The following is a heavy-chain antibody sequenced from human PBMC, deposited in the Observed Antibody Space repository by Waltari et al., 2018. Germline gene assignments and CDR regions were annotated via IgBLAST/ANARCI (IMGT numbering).Heavy chain of an antibody. CDR3: TTGHCGSDCYIYFY. Sequence: EVQLVESGGDLVRPGGSLKLSCSVSGFPFSASSIHWVRQASGKGLEWVGRIRGIEDNYGTEYAASVRGRFTFSRDDSKNTAYLQMNSLKTEDTAVYYCTTGHCGSDCYIYFYWGLGTLVTVSS. CDR1: GFPFSASS. V-gene: IGHV3-73*01. J-gene: IGHJ4*02. CDR2: IRGIEDNYGT. D-gene: IGHD2-21*02.